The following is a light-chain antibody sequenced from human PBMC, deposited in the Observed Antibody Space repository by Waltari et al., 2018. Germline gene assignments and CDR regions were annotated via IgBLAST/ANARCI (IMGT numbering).Light chain of an antibody. CDR1: NIESQN. CDR2: NDD. CDR3: QVGDISTDRPGVE. J-gene: IGLJ2*01. V-gene: IGLV3-21*02. Sequence: SYVLTQPPSVSVAPGQTAILTCAGGNIESQNVHWYQQKPGRYPVLVLYNDDVRPSGIPDRFSGSNSGNTATLTIRRVEAGDESDYYCQVGDISTDRPGVEFGGGTKLTVL.